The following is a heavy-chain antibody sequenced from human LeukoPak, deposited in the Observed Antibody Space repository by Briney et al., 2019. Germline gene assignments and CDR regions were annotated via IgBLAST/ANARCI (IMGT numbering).Heavy chain of an antibody. V-gene: IGHV4-59*01. Sequence: SETLSLTCTVSGGSISSYYWSWIRQPPGKGLEWIGYIYYSGSTNYNPSLKSRVTISVDTSKNQFSLKLSSVNAADTAVYYCARGTAMANDAFDIGGQGKMVTVSS. D-gene: IGHD5-18*01. CDR2: IYYSGST. J-gene: IGHJ3*02. CDR3: ARGTAMANDAFDI. CDR1: GGSISSYY.